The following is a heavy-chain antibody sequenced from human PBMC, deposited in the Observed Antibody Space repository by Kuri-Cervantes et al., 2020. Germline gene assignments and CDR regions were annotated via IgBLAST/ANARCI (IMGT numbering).Heavy chain of an antibody. D-gene: IGHD5-18*01. J-gene: IGHJ6*02. CDR2: IWYDGSNK. CDR1: GFTFSSYG. V-gene: IGHV3-33*08. CDR3: ARDKASQHYYYYGMDV. Sequence: GESLKISWEASGFTFSSYGMHWVRQAPGKGLEWVAVIWYDGSNKYYADSVKGRFTISRDNSMNTLYLQMNSLRAEDTAVYYCARDKASQHYYYYGMDVWGQGTTVTVSS.